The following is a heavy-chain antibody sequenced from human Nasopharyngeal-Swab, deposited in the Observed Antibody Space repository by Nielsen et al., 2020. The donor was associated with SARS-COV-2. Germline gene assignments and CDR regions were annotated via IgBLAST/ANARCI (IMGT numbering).Heavy chain of an antibody. CDR2: ISSSGNTI. Sequence: GESLKISCAASGFTFSDYYMKWIRQAPGQGLEWVSCISSSGNTIYYADSVQGRFTISRDNAKNSLYLQMNSLRVEDTAVYYCAKDRFFDWPNPTGTWSQGTLVTVSS. D-gene: IGHD3-9*01. CDR1: GFTFSDYY. J-gene: IGHJ4*02. V-gene: IGHV3-11*01. CDR3: AKDRFFDWPNPTGT.